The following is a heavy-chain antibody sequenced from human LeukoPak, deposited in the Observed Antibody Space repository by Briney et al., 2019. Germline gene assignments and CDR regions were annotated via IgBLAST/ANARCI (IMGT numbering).Heavy chain of an antibody. Sequence: GGSLRLSCAASGFTLSSYGMHWVRQAPGKGLEWVAVISYDGSNKYYADSVKGRFTISRDNSKNTLYLQMNSLRAEDTAVYYCARFAAGGSYYYYMDVWGKGTTVTVSS. CDR3: ARFAAGGSYYYYMDV. J-gene: IGHJ6*03. CDR2: ISYDGSNK. D-gene: IGHD6-25*01. V-gene: IGHV3-30*03. CDR1: GFTLSSYG.